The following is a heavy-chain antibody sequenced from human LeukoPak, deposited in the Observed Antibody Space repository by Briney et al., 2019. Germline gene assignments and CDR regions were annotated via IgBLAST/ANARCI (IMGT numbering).Heavy chain of an antibody. CDR3: ARDQAAAGWFDP. Sequence: PSETLSLTCAVHGGSFSGYYWSWIRQPPGKGLEWIGEINHSGSTNYNPSLKSRVTISVDTSKNQFSLKLSSVTAADTAVYYCARDQAAAGWFDPWGQGTLVTVSS. CDR1: GGSFSGYY. CDR2: INHSGST. J-gene: IGHJ5*02. V-gene: IGHV4-34*01. D-gene: IGHD6-13*01.